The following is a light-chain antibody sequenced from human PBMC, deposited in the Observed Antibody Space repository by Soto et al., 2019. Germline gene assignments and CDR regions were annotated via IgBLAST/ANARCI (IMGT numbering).Light chain of an antibody. Sequence: DIQLTQSPSFLSASVGDRVTITCRASQGISSYLAWYQQKAGKAPKVLIYTASTLQSGVPSRFSGSGSGTDFTLTISPLQPEDFATYYCLQLYNFSWTFGQGTKVDI. CDR2: TAS. V-gene: IGKV1-9*01. CDR1: QGISSY. CDR3: LQLYNFSWT. J-gene: IGKJ1*01.